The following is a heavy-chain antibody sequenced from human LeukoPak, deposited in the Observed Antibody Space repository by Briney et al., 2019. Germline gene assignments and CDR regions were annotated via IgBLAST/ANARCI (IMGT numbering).Heavy chain of an antibody. CDR2: VYPNSGNT. Sequence: ASLKVSCKTSVYPFTPSVINWVRQAAGHRLEWMGWVYPNSGNTAYTQKFPCRVTMTRHTSLSTAYMQLSGPRFDDTAVYFSAKGPRNDPWGEGTLVTVSS. D-gene: IGHD1-14*01. CDR3: AKGPRNDP. V-gene: IGHV1-8*01. CDR1: VYPFTPSV. J-gene: IGHJ5*01.